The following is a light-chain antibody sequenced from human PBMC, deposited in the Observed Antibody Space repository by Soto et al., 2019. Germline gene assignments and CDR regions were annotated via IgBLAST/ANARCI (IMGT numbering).Light chain of an antibody. CDR2: AAS. CDR3: QQYHNWPLYT. Sequence: IVMTQSPGTLSVSPGDSATLSCRASQSVGKRLAWYQQRPGQAPRLLIYAASTRATGIPARFSAFGSGTEFTLTINDLQSEDFAFYYCQQYHNWPLYTFGQGTNLDIK. J-gene: IGKJ2*01. CDR1: QSVGKR. V-gene: IGKV3-15*01.